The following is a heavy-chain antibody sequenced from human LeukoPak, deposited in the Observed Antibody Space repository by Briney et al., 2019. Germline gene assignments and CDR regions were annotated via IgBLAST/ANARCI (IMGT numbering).Heavy chain of an antibody. V-gene: IGHV3-66*01. CDR2: IYSSGST. D-gene: IGHD1-26*01. Sequence: GGSLRLSCAASRFTVSSNYMSWVRQAPGKGLEWVSFIYSSGSTYYADSVRGRFTISRDNSNNTLYLQLNSLRVEDTAVYYCARDLGSGSYYFDYWGQGTLVTVSS. CDR3: ARDLGSGSYYFDY. CDR1: RFTVSSNY. J-gene: IGHJ4*02.